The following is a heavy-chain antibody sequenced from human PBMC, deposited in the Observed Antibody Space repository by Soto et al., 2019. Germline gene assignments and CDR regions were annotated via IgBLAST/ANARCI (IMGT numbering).Heavy chain of an antibody. CDR3: ARETTTVVIGGYGMDV. CDR1: GGSISSSNW. J-gene: IGHJ6*02. CDR2: IYHSGST. V-gene: IGHV4-4*02. Sequence: QVQLQESGPGLVKPSGTLSLTCAVSGGSISSSNWWSWVRQPPGKGLEWIGEIYHSGSTNYNPSLKSRLTISVDKSKTPFSLKLSSVTAADTAGYYCARETTTVVIGGYGMDVWGQGTTVTVSS. D-gene: IGHD4-17*01.